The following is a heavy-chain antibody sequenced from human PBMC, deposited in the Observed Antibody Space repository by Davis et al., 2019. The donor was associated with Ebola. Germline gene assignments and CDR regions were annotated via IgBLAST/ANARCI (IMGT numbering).Heavy chain of an antibody. Sequence: ASVKVSCKASGDTFTSYGINWVRQATGQGLEWMGWMNPNSGNTGYAQKFQGRVTMTRNTSISTAYMELSSLRSEDTAVYYCARARPGTGTIYWGQGTLVTVSS. J-gene: IGHJ4*02. D-gene: IGHD1-1*01. CDR1: GDTFTSYG. CDR2: MNPNSGNT. V-gene: IGHV1-8*01. CDR3: ARARPGTGTIY.